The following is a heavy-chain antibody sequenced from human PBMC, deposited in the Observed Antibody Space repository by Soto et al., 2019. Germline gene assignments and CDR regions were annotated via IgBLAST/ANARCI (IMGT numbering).Heavy chain of an antibody. CDR1: GFTFSSYL. Sequence: EVQLVESGGGLVQPGGSLRLSCAASGFTFSSYLMHWVRQAPGKGLVWVSRINSDGSSTTYGDSVKGRFTISRDSAKNTLYLQMNSLRAEDTAVYYCARLRMAGAFDIWGQGTMVTVSS. CDR3: ARLRMAGAFDI. V-gene: IGHV3-74*01. J-gene: IGHJ3*02. CDR2: INSDGSST. D-gene: IGHD6-19*01.